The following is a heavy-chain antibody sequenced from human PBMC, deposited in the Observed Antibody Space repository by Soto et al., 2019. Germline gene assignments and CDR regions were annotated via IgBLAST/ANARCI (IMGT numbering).Heavy chain of an antibody. CDR1: GFSVSSNY. J-gene: IGHJ4*02. Sequence: PGGSLRLSCVASGFSVSSNYMSWVRQAPGKGLEWVANIKQDGSEKYYVDSVKGRFTISRDNAKNSLYLQMNSLRAEDTAVYYCARSVTPDYWGQGTLVTVSS. V-gene: IGHV3-7*01. CDR2: IKQDGSEK. CDR3: ARSVTPDY. D-gene: IGHD4-17*01.